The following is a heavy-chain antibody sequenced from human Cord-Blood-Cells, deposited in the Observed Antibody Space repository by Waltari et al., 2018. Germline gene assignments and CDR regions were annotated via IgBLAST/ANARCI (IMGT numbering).Heavy chain of an antibody. CDR1: GGTFSSYA. V-gene: IGHV1-69*01. Sequence: QVQLVQSGAEVKKPGSSVKVSCKASGGTFSSYAISWVRQAPGQGLEWMGGIIPIFGTANYAQKFQGRVTMTADESTSTAYMELSSLRSEDMAVYYCARDNSKDEYSSSWYGGYWGQGTLVTVSS. J-gene: IGHJ4*02. D-gene: IGHD6-13*01. CDR3: ARDNSKDEYSSSWYGGY. CDR2: IIPIFGTA.